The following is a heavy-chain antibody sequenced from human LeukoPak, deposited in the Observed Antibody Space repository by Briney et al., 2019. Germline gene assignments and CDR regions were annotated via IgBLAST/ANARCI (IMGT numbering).Heavy chain of an antibody. CDR1: GFTFSSYA. V-gene: IGHV3-23*01. CDR2: VSGSGGST. CDR3: AKDGEYYYGSSGYYFDF. J-gene: IGHJ4*02. D-gene: IGHD3-22*01. Sequence: GGSLRLSCAASGFTFSSYAMSWVRQAPGKGLEWVSGVSGSGGSTYYADSVKGRFTISRDNSKNTLYLQMKSLRAEDTAVYYCAKDGEYYYGSSGYYFDFWGQGTLVTVSS.